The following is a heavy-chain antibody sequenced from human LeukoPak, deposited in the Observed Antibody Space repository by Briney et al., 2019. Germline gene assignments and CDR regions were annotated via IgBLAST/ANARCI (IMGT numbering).Heavy chain of an antibody. V-gene: IGHV5-51*01. CDR3: ARRDMATNTPFDY. J-gene: IGHJ4*02. D-gene: IGHD5-24*01. Sequence: GESLKISCKGSGYTFTKYWIGWVRQTPGKGLECMGIIYPGDSDTRYSPSFQGQVTISADKSISTAYLQWSRLKASDTAMYYCARRDMATNTPFDYWGQGTLVTVSS. CDR1: GYTFTKYW. CDR2: IYPGDSDT.